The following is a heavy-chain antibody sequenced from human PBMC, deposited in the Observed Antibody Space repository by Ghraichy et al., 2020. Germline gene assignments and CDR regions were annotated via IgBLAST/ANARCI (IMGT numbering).Heavy chain of an antibody. D-gene: IGHD6-6*01. V-gene: IGHV3-30*18. CDR1: GFTFSSYG. Sequence: GGSLRLSCAASGFTFSSYGMHWVRQAPGKGLEWVAVISYDGSNKYYADSVKGRFTISRDNSKNTLYLQMNSLRAEDTAVYYCAKDAEPEYSSSSGGSSGWYYFDYWGQGTLVTVSS. J-gene: IGHJ4*02. CDR2: ISYDGSNK. CDR3: AKDAEPEYSSSSGGSSGWYYFDY.